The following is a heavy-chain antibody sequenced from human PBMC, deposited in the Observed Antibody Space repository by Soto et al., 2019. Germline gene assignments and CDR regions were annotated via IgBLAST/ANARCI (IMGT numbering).Heavy chain of an antibody. D-gene: IGHD6-13*01. CDR2: IIPVFGTG. V-gene: IGHV1-69*13. CDR1: GCTFSSYF. Sequence: SVKVSCKVSGCTFSSYFINWVRQAPGQGLEWVGGIIPVFGTGSYAEKFQGRVTITADESTSTAYMELSRLRSDDTAVYYCARETPSAAAPYYYYGLEVWGQGTTVMVS. CDR3: ARETPSAAAPYYYYGLEV. J-gene: IGHJ6*01.